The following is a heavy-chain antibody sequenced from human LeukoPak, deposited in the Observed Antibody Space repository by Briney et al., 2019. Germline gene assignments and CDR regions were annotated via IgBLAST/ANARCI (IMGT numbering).Heavy chain of an antibody. V-gene: IGHV3-23*01. CDR2: ISGTTGNT. Sequence: GGSLRLSCAASGCTFSNYAMSWVRQAPGKGLEWVSTISGTTGNTYYADSVKGRFTISRDNSKSTMYLQMNSLRAEDTAVYYCAKVFRSGGSCYPDWGQGTLVTVSS. CDR1: GCTFSNYA. CDR3: AKVFRSGGSCYPD. D-gene: IGHD2-15*01. J-gene: IGHJ4*02.